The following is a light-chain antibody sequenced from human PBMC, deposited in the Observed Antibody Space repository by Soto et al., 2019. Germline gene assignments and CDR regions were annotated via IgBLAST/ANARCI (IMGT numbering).Light chain of an antibody. CDR1: QSVSSSY. CDR3: QQYGSSLVP. CDR2: GAS. Sequence: ELVLTQSPGTLSLSPGERATLSCRASQSVSSSYLAWYQQKPGQAPRLLIYGASSRAIGIPDRFSGSGSGTDFTLTITRLEPEDFAVYYCQQYGSSLVPFGQGTKLAIK. J-gene: IGKJ2*01. V-gene: IGKV3-20*01.